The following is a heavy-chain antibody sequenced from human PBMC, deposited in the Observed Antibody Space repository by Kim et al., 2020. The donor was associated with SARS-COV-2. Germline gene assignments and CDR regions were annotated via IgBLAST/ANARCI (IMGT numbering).Heavy chain of an antibody. CDR2: IYYSGST. CDR3: ARLSTLEWVVVAARPFDY. J-gene: IGHJ4*02. V-gene: IGHV4-39*01. D-gene: IGHD2-15*01. CDR1: GGSISSSSYY. Sequence: SETLSLTCTVSGGSISSSSYYWGWIRQPPGKGLEWIGSIYYSGSTYYNPSLKSRVTISVDTSKNQFSLKLSSVTAADTAVYYCARLSTLEWVVVAARPFDYWGQGTLVTVSS.